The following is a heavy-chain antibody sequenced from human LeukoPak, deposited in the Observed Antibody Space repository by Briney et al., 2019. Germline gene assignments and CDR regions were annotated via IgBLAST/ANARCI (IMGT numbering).Heavy chain of an antibody. CDR1: GFTFSSYW. V-gene: IGHV3-74*01. J-gene: IGHJ4*02. CDR2: IASDGSST. CDR3: TRDWRNLGYDY. Sequence: SGGSLRLSCAASGFTFSSYWMNWVRQAPGKGLVWVSRIASDGSSTTYADSVKGRFSISRDNAKNTLYLQMNSLRAEDTAVYYCTRDWRNLGYDYWGQGTLVTVSS. D-gene: IGHD5-12*01.